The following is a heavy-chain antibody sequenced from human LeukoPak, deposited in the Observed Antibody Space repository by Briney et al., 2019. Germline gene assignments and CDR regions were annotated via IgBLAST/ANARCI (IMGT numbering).Heavy chain of an antibody. J-gene: IGHJ4*02. CDR2: IKQDGSEK. Sequence: GRSLRLSCAASGFTFSSYVMHWVRQAPGKGLEWVANIKQDGSEKYYVDSVKGRFTISRDNAKNSLYLQMNSLRAEDTAVYFCARLFYYDTSFDYWGQGTLVTVSS. CDR1: GFTFSSYV. V-gene: IGHV3-7*01. D-gene: IGHD3-22*01. CDR3: ARLFYYDTSFDY.